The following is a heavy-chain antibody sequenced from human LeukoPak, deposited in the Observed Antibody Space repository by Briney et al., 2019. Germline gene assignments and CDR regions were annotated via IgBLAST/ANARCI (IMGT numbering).Heavy chain of an antibody. CDR1: GGSISNTNW. CDR2: ISYGGCT. V-gene: IGHV4-39*01. Sequence: SETLSLTCDVSGGSISNTNWWSWVRQPPGRGLEWIGSISYGGCTYYSPALESRVTISVDTSKNQFSLRLSSVTAADTAVYYCARQALWFFAHWGQGTLVTVSS. J-gene: IGHJ4*02. CDR3: ARQALWFFAH. D-gene: IGHD2-21*01.